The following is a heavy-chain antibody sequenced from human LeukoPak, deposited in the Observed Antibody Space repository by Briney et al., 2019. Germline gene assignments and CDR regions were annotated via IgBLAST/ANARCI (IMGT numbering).Heavy chain of an antibody. CDR3: ARGSIGVIDY. J-gene: IGHJ4*02. D-gene: IGHD3-10*01. CDR1: GGSISSSSYS. Sequence: PSETLSLTCTVSGGSISSSSYSWGWLRQPPGKGLEWIGSIYYSGSTNYNPSLKSRVTISVDTSKNQFSLKLSSVTAADTAVYYCARGSIGVIDYWGQGTLVTVSS. CDR2: IYYSGST. V-gene: IGHV4-39*01.